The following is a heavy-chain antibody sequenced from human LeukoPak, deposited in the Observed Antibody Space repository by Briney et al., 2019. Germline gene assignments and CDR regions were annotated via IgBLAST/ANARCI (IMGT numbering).Heavy chain of an antibody. CDR1: GYSISSGYY. J-gene: IGHJ4*02. CDR3: ARGIRYFDWLPPFDY. V-gene: IGHV4-38-2*02. Sequence: SETLSLTCTVSGYSISSGYYWGWIRQPPGKGLEWIGSIYHSGSTYYNPSLKSRVTISVDTTKNQFSLKLSSVTAADTAVYYCARGIRYFDWLPPFDYWGQGTLVTVSS. D-gene: IGHD3-9*01. CDR2: IYHSGST.